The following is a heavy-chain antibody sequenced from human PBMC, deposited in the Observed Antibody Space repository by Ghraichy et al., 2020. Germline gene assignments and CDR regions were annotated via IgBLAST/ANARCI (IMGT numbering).Heavy chain of an antibody. D-gene: IGHD6-13*01. CDR2: IYYSGST. J-gene: IGHJ4*02. Sequence: SETRSLTCTVSGGSISSGDYYWSWIRQPPGKGLEWIGYIYYSGSTYYNTSLKSRVTISVDTSKNQFSLKLSSVTAADTAVYYCARAREYSSSWPFDYWGQGTLVTVSS. CDR3: ARAREYSSSWPFDY. V-gene: IGHV4-30-4*01. CDR1: GGSISSGDYY.